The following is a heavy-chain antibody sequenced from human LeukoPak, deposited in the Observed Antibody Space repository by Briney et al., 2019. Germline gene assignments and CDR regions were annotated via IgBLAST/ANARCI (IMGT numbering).Heavy chain of an antibody. CDR2: IRYDGSNK. Sequence: GGSLRLSCAASGFTFSSYGMHWVRQAPGKGLEWVAFIRYDGSNKYYADSVKGRFTISRDNSKNTLYLQMNSLRAEDTAVYYCAKGGVMRYYYMDVWGKGTTVTVSS. CDR1: GFTFSSYG. D-gene: IGHD3-16*01. V-gene: IGHV3-30*02. CDR3: AKGGVMRYYYMDV. J-gene: IGHJ6*03.